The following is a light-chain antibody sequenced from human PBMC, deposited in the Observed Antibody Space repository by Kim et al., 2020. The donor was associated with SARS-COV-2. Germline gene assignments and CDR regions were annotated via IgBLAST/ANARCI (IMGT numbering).Light chain of an antibody. Sequence: PGERATLSCRASQSVSSISLAWYQQKPGQAPRLLIYSASSRATGIPERFSGGGAGTDFTLTISRLEPEDFAVYYCQQYGSSPLTFGGGTKVDIK. CDR3: QQYGSSPLT. J-gene: IGKJ4*01. V-gene: IGKV3-20*01. CDR1: QSVSSIS. CDR2: SAS.